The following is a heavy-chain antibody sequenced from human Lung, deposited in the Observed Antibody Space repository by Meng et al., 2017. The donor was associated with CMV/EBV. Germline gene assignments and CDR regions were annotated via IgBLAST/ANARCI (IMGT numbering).Heavy chain of an antibody. CDR3: SRAGLALTQPRVPYRMDV. CDR1: GYTFTGYY. J-gene: IGHJ6*02. CDR2: INPNSGGT. V-gene: IGHV1-2*02. D-gene: IGHD6-13*01. Sequence: ASVKVSCKASGYTFTGYYMHWVRQAPGQGLEWMGWINPNSGGTNYEQKFQGRVTMTRDTSICTASMELSRVKSDDKAVYYCSRAGLALTQPRVPYRMDVWDQGTTVTVSS.